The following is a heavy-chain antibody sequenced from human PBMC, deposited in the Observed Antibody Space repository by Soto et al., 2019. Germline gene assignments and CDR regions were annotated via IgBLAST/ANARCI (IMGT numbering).Heavy chain of an antibody. CDR1: GFTFDDYA. CDR3: AKDKEDCSGGSCYFSNYYYYYMDV. J-gene: IGHJ6*03. D-gene: IGHD2-15*01. V-gene: IGHV3-9*01. CDR2: ISWNSGSI. Sequence: PGGSLRLSCAASGFTFDDYAMHWVRQAPGKGLEWVSGISWNSGSIGYADSVKGRFTISRDNAKNSLYLQMNSLRAEDTALYYCAKDKEDCSGGSCYFSNYYYYYMDVWGKGTTVTVSS.